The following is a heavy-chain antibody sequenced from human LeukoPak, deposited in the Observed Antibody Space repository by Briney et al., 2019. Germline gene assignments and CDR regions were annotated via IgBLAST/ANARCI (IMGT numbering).Heavy chain of an antibody. D-gene: IGHD3-22*01. CDR3: ARVRNYYDSSGPKRGAFDT. Sequence: GGSLRLSCAASGFTFDDYGMSWVRQAPGKGLEWVSGINWNGGSTGYADSVKGRFTISRDNAKNSLYLQMNSLRAEDTALYYCARVRNYYDSSGPKRGAFDTWGQGTMVTVSS. CDR1: GFTFDDYG. J-gene: IGHJ3*02. V-gene: IGHV3-20*04. CDR2: INWNGGST.